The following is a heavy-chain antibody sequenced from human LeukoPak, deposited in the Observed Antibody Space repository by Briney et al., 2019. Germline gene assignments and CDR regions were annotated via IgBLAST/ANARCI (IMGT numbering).Heavy chain of an antibody. Sequence: ASVKVSCKASGYTFTSYYMHWVRQAPGQGLEWMGIINPSGGSTSYAQKFQGRVTMTRDTSTSTVYMELSSLRSEDTAVYYRARVRTQFIDDSSGSFDYWGQGTLVTVSS. CDR2: INPSGGST. D-gene: IGHD3-22*01. V-gene: IGHV1-46*01. CDR3: ARVRTQFIDDSSGSFDY. CDR1: GYTFTSYY. J-gene: IGHJ4*02.